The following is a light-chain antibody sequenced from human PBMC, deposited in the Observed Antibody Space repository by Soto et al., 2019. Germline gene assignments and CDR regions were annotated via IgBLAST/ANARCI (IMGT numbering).Light chain of an antibody. CDR3: TSYTPTGALV. V-gene: IGLV2-14*01. CDR2: EVR. Sequence: QSALTQSPSASGSPGQSVTISCTGTSSDVGGYNYVSWYQHRPGKAPRLMIYEVRNRLSGVSNRFSGSKSGNTASLTISGLQSEDEADYYCTSYTPTGALVFGSGTKLTVL. CDR1: SSDVGGYNY. J-gene: IGLJ6*01.